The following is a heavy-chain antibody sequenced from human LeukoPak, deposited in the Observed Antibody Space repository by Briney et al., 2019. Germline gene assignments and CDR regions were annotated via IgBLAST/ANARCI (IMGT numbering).Heavy chain of an antibody. V-gene: IGHV3-43*02. Sequence: GGSLRLSCAASGFTFDDYAMHWVRQAPGKGLEWVSLISGDGGSTYYADSVKGRFTISRDNSKNSLYLQMNSLRTEDTALYYCAKDMHYDSSGYFDYWGQGTLVTVSS. J-gene: IGHJ4*02. D-gene: IGHD3-22*01. CDR1: GFTFDDYA. CDR2: ISGDGGST. CDR3: AKDMHYDSSGYFDY.